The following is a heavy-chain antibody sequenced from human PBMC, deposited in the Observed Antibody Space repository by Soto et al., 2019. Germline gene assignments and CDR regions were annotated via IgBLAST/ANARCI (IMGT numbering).Heavy chain of an antibody. Sequence: GDSLKVRWKGSEYRFTSYWIGWVSKMPGKGLEWMGIIYPGDSDTRYSPSFQGQVTISAGKSISTAYLQWSSLKASDTAMYYCARRTIACDAFDIWGQGTMVTVSS. CDR1: EYRFTSYW. V-gene: IGHV5-51*01. D-gene: IGHD1-7*01. CDR2: IYPGDSDT. CDR3: ARRTIACDAFDI. J-gene: IGHJ3*02.